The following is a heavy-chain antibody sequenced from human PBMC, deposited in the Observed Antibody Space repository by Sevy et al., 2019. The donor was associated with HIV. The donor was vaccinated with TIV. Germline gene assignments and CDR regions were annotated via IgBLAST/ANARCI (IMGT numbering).Heavy chain of an antibody. CDR3: ARTRSDSGSYTALAYYYYIDV. J-gene: IGHJ6*03. CDR2: IYPGDSDT. Sequence: GEALKISCKGSGYSFTSYWIGWVRQMPGKGLEWMGIIYPGDSDTRYSPSFQGQVTISADKSISTAYLQWSSLKASDTAMYYCARTRSDSGSYTALAYYYYIDVWGKGTTVTVSS. CDR1: GYSFTSYW. D-gene: IGHD1-26*01. V-gene: IGHV5-51*01.